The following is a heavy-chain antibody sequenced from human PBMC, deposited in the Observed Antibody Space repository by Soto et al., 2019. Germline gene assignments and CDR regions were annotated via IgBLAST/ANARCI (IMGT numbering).Heavy chain of an antibody. V-gene: IGHV4-59*01. CDR1: GGSISSYY. Sequence: SETLSLTCSVSGGSISSYYWSWIRQPPGKGLEWIGYIYYSGSTNYNPSLKSRVTISVDTSKNQFSLKLSSVTAADTAVYYCARVGSSGWYGYYYYYGMDVWGQGTTVTVSS. J-gene: IGHJ6*02. CDR3: ARVGSSGWYGYYYYYGMDV. CDR2: IYYSGST. D-gene: IGHD6-19*01.